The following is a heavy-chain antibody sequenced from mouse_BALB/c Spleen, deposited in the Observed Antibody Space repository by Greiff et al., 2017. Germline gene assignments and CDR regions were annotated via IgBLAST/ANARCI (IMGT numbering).Heavy chain of an antibody. CDR1: GFTFSDYY. D-gene: IGHD2-1*01. CDR3: ARDSGNYYYYFDY. Sequence: EVQLVESGGGLVKPGGSLKLSCAASGFTFSDYYMYWVRQTPEKRLEWVATISDGGSYTYYPDSVKGRFTISRDNAKNNLYLQMSSLKSEDTAMYYCARDSGNYYYYFDYWGQGTTLTVSS. CDR2: ISDGGSYT. J-gene: IGHJ2*01. V-gene: IGHV5-4*02.